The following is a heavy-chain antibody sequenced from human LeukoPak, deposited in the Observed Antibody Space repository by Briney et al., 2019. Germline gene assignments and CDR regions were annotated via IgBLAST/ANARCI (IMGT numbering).Heavy chain of an antibody. J-gene: IGHJ4*02. CDR2: ISGSGGST. CDR3: ARDYYDRFDY. D-gene: IGHD3-22*01. CDR1: GFTFSSYA. Sequence: GGSLRLSCAASGFTFSSYAMSWVRQAPGRGLEWVSAISGSGGSTYYAESVKGRFTISRDNAKNSLYLQMNSLRAEDTAVYYCARDYYDRFDYWGQGTLVTVSS. V-gene: IGHV3-23*01.